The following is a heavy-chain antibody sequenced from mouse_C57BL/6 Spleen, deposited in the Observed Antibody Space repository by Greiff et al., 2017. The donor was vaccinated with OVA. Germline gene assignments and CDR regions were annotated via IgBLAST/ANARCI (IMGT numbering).Heavy chain of an antibody. J-gene: IGHJ2*01. Sequence: QVQLQQSGPELVKPGASVKISCKASGYTFTDYYINWVKQRPGQGLEWIGGIFPGSGSTYYNEKFKGKATLTVDKSSSTAYMLLISLTSEDSAVYFCARKEDYFDYWGQGTTLTVSS. CDR1: GYTFTDYY. CDR2: IFPGSGST. V-gene: IGHV1-75*01. CDR3: ARKEDYFDY.